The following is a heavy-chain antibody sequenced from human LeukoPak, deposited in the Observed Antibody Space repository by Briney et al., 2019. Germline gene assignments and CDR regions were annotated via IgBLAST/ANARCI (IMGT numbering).Heavy chain of an antibody. CDR1: GGSISSGSYY. CDR3: ARDMAGGYSSSRGRFDP. D-gene: IGHD6-13*01. CDR2: IYTSGST. Sequence: SQTLSLTCTVSGGSISSGSYYWSWIRQPAGKGLEWIGRIYTSGSTNYNLSLKSRVTISVDTSKNQFSLKLSSVTAADTAVYYCARDMAGGYSSSRGRFDPWGQGTLVTVSS. V-gene: IGHV4-61*02. J-gene: IGHJ5*02.